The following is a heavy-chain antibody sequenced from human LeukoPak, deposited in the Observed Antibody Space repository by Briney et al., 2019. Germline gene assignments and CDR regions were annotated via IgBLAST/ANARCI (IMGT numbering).Heavy chain of an antibody. Sequence: PGGSLRLSCAASGFTFSSYSMNWVRQAPGKGLEWVSSISGSSSYIYYADSVKGRFTISRHNAKNSLYLQMNSLKTEDTAVYYCTTRSWTTMLVLDFDIWGQGTMVTVSS. CDR3: TTRSWTTMLVLDFDI. V-gene: IGHV3-21*03. J-gene: IGHJ3*02. CDR1: GFTFSSYS. D-gene: IGHD3-22*01. CDR2: ISGSSSYI.